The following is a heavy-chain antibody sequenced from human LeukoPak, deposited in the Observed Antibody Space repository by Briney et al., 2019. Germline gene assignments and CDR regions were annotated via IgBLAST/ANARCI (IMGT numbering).Heavy chain of an antibody. Sequence: GGSLRLSCAASGFIFSSYGMHWVRQAPGKGLEWVAVIWYDGSKTYYADSVQGRFTVSRDNSKNTLYLQMSSLRAEDTAVYYCAKDRGHCSGGSCYSEFDYWGQGTLVTVSS. CDR2: IWYDGSKT. CDR3: AKDRGHCSGGSCYSEFDY. J-gene: IGHJ4*02. CDR1: GFIFSSYG. V-gene: IGHV3-33*06. D-gene: IGHD2-15*01.